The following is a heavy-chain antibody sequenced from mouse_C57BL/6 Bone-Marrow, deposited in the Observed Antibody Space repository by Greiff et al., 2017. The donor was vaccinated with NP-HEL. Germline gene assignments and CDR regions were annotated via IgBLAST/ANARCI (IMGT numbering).Heavy chain of an antibody. CDR3: ARRWSNYGFAY. V-gene: IGHV1-19*01. J-gene: IGHJ3*01. CDR2: INPYNGGT. CDR1: GYTFTDYY. D-gene: IGHD2-5*01. Sequence: VQLQQSGPVLVKPGASVKMSCKASGYTFTDYYMNWVKQSHGKSLEWIGVINPYNGGTSYNQKFKGKATLTVDKSSSTAYMELHSLTSEDSAVYYCARRWSNYGFAYWGQGTLVTVSA.